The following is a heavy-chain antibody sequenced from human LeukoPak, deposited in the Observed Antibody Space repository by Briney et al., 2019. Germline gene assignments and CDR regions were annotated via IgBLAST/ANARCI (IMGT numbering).Heavy chain of an antibody. V-gene: IGHV3-53*01. CDR1: GFTVSSNY. J-gene: IGHJ6*03. CDR2: IYSGGST. D-gene: IGHD7-27*01. CDR3: ARDLNWGPYYYMDV. Sequence: GGSLRLSCAASGFTVSSNYMSWVRQAPGKGLEWVSVIYSGGSTYYADSVKGRFTISRDNSKNTLYLQMNSLRAEDTAVYYCARDLNWGPYYYMDVWGKGTTVTVSS.